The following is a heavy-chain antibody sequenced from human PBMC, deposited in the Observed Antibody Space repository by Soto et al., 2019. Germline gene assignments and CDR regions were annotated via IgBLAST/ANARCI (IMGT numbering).Heavy chain of an antibody. CDR2: INAGNGNT. D-gene: IGHD1-26*01. CDR1: GYTFTSYA. CDR3: ARERSGSYDY. J-gene: IGHJ4*02. V-gene: IGHV1-3*01. Sequence: ASVKVSCKASGYTFTSYAMHWVRQAPGQGLEWMGWINAGNGNTKFSQKFQGRVTMTRNTSISTAYMELSSLRSEDTAVYFCARERSGSYDYWGQGTLVTVSS.